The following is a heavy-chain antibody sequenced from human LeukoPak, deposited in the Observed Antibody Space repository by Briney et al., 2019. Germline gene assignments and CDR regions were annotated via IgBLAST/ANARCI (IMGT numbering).Heavy chain of an antibody. CDR1: GFTFSSYA. V-gene: IGHV3-23*01. CDR2: ISGSGGST. CDR3: AICTGSYSEFFFDY. D-gene: IGHD1-26*01. J-gene: IGHJ4*02. Sequence: SGGSLRLSCAASGFTFSSYAMSWVRQAPGKGLEWVSAISGSGGSTYYADSVKGRFTISRDNSKNTLYLQMNSLRAEDTAVYYCAICTGSYSEFFFDYWGQGTLVTVSS.